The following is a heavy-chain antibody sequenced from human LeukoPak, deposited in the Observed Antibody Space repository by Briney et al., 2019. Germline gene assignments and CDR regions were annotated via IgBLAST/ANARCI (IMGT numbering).Heavy chain of an antibody. J-gene: IGHJ4*02. CDR3: AREQWLPYFDY. Sequence: TLSLTCTVSGGSISSASYYWSWIRQPAGKGLEWIGRIYIGGSTNYNPSLKSRVIISKDTSKNQFSLKLSSVTAADTAVYYCAREQWLPYFDYWGRGTLVTVSS. CDR1: GGSISSASYY. D-gene: IGHD6-19*01. V-gene: IGHV4-61*02. CDR2: IYIGGST.